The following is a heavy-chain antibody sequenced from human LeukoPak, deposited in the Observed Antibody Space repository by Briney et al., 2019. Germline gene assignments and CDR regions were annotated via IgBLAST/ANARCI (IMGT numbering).Heavy chain of an antibody. D-gene: IGHD2/OR15-2a*01. CDR1: GYTFTGYN. J-gene: IGHJ3*01. CDR2: INAYSGGT. CDR3: ARTFYDTLVSDAFDF. V-gene: IGHV1-2*02. Sequence: ASVKASCNASGYTFTGYNMHWDRHGPGQGLEWMGWINAYSGGTNNAQKIQGRVTMTRDTSISTAYMELSRLRSDDTAVYYCARTFYDTLVSDAFDFWGQGTMVIVSS.